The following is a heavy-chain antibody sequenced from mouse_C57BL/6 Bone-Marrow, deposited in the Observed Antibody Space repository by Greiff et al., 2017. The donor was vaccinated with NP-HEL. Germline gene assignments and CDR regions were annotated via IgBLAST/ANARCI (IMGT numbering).Heavy chain of an antibody. D-gene: IGHD1-1*01. Sequence: QVHVKQSGPELARPWASVKISCQAFYTFSRRVHFAFRDTNYWMQWVKQRPGQGLEWIGAIYPGNGDTSYNQKFKGTATLSADKSSSTAYMRLSSLSSEDSADYYGAWGLLLRFYLYFDVWGTGTTVTVSS. CDR2: GQGLEWIG. J-gene: IGHJ1*03. CDR3: SEDSADYYGAWGLLLRFYLYFDV. V-gene: IGHV1-87*01. CDR1: YTFSRRVH.